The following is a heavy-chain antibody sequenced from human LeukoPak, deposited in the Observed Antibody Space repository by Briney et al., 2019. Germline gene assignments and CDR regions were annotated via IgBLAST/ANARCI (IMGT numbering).Heavy chain of an antibody. CDR1: GFTFSSYG. CDR3: ARIFCSGGSYYSDY. CDR2: ISSSSSYI. V-gene: IGHV3-21*01. D-gene: IGHD2-15*01. Sequence: GGSLRLSCAASGFTFSSYGMSWVRQAPGKGLEWVSSISSSSSYIYYADSVKGRFTISRDNAKNSLYLQMNSLRAEDTAVYYCARIFCSGGSYYSDYWGQGTLVTVSS. J-gene: IGHJ4*02.